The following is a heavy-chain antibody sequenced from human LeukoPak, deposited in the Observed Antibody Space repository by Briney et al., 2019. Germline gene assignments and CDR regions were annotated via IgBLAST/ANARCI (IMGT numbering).Heavy chain of an antibody. CDR2: IYHSGST. D-gene: IGHD3-3*01. V-gene: IGHV4-38-2*01. CDR1: GYSISSGYY. J-gene: IGHJ4*02. Sequence: KPSETLSLTCAVSGYSISSGYYWGWIRQPPGKGLEWIRSIYHSGSTYYNPSLKSRVTISVDTSKNQFSLKLSSVTAADTAVYYCARHGKYDFWSGYSNYFDYWGQGTLVTVSP. CDR3: ARHGKYDFWSGYSNYFDY.